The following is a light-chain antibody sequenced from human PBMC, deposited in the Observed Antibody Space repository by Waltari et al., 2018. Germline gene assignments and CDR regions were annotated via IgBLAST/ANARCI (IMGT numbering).Light chain of an antibody. CDR3: ASYTSSDTLI. CDR1: SSDVGAFNS. J-gene: IGLJ2*01. CDR2: EVT. Sequence: QSALTQPASVSGSPGQSITISCTGTSSDVGAFNSASWYQQRPGKVPKLIIYEVTNRPSGVSDRFSGSKSGNTASRTIAGLQAEDDADYYCASYTSSDTLIFGGGTKLTVL. V-gene: IGLV2-14*01.